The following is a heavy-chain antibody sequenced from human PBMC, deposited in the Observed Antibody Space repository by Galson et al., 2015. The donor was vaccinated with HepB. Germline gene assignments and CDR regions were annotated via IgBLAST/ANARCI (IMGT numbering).Heavy chain of an antibody. D-gene: IGHD6-13*01. CDR3: ARDPGDSGDDAFDI. J-gene: IGHJ3*02. V-gene: IGHV3-7*03. CDR1: GFTFSSYW. CDR2: IKQDGSEK. Sequence: SLRLSCAASGFTFSSYWMSWVRQAPGKGLEWVANIKQDGSEKYYVDSVKGRFTISRDNAKNSLYLQMNSLRAEDTAVYCCARDPGDSGDDAFDIWGHGTMVTVSS.